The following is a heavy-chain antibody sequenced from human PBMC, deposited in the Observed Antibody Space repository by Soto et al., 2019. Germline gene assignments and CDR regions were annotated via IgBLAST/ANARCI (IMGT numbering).Heavy chain of an antibody. CDR2: ISGSGGST. CDR3: AKVVTMVRGGGTNYFDY. Sequence: GSLRLSCAASGFTFSSYAMSWVRQAPGKGLEWVSAISGSGGSTYYADSVKGRFTISRDNSKNTLYLQMNSLRAEDTAVYYCAKVVTMVRGGGTNYFDYWGQGTLVTVSS. D-gene: IGHD3-10*01. V-gene: IGHV3-23*01. J-gene: IGHJ4*02. CDR1: GFTFSSYA.